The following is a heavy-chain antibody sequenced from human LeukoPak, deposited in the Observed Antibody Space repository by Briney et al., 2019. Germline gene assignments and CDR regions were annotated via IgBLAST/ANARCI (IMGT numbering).Heavy chain of an antibody. Sequence: SETLSLTCTVSGGSISSYYWSWIRQPPGKGLEWIGYIYYSGSTNYNPSLKSRVTISVDTSKNQFSLKLSSVTAADTAVYYCARAYGATSGGFDYWGQGTPVTVSS. CDR1: GGSISSYY. D-gene: IGHD4-23*01. J-gene: IGHJ4*02. CDR2: IYYSGST. CDR3: ARAYGATSGGFDY. V-gene: IGHV4-59*01.